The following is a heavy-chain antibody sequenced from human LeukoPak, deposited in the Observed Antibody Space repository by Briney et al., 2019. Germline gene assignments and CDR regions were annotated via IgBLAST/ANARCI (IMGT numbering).Heavy chain of an antibody. D-gene: IGHD2-21*02. Sequence: GGSLRLSCAASGFTFSSYSMNWLRQAPGKGLEWVSYISSGSSTIYYADSVKGRFTISRDNAKNSLCLQMNSLRDEDTAVYYCARENIVVVTAIRDASDIWGQGTMVTVSS. V-gene: IGHV3-48*02. CDR1: GFTFSSYS. J-gene: IGHJ3*02. CDR3: ARENIVVVTAIRDASDI. CDR2: ISSGSSTI.